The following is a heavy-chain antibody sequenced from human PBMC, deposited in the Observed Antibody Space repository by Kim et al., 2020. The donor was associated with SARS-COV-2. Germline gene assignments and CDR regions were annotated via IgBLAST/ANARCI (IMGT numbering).Heavy chain of an antibody. CDR2: ISYDGSNK. J-gene: IGHJ5*02. D-gene: IGHD3-22*01. V-gene: IGHV3-30*03. Sequence: GGSLRLSCAASGFTFSSYGMHWVRQAPGKGLEWVAVISYDGSNKYYADSVKGRFTISRDNSKNTLYLQMNSLRAEDTAVYYCATLDYYDSSGHRNWFDPWGQGTLVTVSS. CDR3: ATLDYYDSSGHRNWFDP. CDR1: GFTFSSYG.